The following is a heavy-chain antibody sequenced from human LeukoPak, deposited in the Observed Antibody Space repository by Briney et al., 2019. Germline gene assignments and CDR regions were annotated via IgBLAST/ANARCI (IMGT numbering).Heavy chain of an antibody. J-gene: IGHJ4*02. Sequence: GASVKVSCKASGYTFTSYYMHWVRQAPGQGLEWMGWISAYDGNTNYAQKLQGRVTMTTDTSTSTAYMELRTLSSDDTAVYYCARGSSGWPNYYFDFWGQGTLVTVSS. CDR1: GYTFTSYY. CDR3: ARGSSGWPNYYFDF. CDR2: ISAYDGNT. V-gene: IGHV1-18*04. D-gene: IGHD6-19*01.